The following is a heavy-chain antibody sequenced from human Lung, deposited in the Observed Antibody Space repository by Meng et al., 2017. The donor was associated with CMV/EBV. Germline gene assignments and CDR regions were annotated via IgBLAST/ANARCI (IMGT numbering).Heavy chain of an antibody. CDR1: GFNFSDYS. D-gene: IGHD2-8*01. V-gene: IGHV3-21*06. Sequence: GESLKISWATSGFNFSDYSMNWVRQAPGKGLEWVSSITYSSSYKKYADSVKGRFTISRDNAKNSLFLQMSSLRAEDTAVYYCARRWGASVGVYYYYGRDVWGQGTTVTVSS. CDR3: ARRWGASVGVYYYYGRDV. J-gene: IGHJ6*02. CDR2: ITYSSSYK.